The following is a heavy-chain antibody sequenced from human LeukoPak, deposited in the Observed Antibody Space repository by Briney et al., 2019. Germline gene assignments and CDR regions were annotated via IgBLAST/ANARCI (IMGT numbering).Heavy chain of an antibody. CDR1: GFTFGDYS. D-gene: IGHD6-13*01. CDR2: IRSKAYGGTT. J-gene: IGHJ4*02. CDR3: TQTIAAAGTYYFDY. V-gene: IGHV3-49*03. Sequence: PGGSLRLSCTASGFTFGDYSMSWFRQAPGKGLEGVGFIRSKAYGGTTEYAASVKGRFTISRDDSKSIAYLQMNSLKTEDTAVYYCTQTIAAAGTYYFDYWGQGTLVTVSS.